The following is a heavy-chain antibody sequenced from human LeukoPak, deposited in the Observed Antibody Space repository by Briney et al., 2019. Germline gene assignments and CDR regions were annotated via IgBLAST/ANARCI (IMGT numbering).Heavy chain of an antibody. V-gene: IGHV3-7*01. D-gene: IGHD2-21*01. Sequence: PGGSLRLSCAASGFTFSSYWMSWVRQAPGKGLEWVANIKQDGSEKYYVDSVKGRFTISRDNAKNSLYLQMNSLRAEDTAVYYCARDGQCCGGDCSYYYYYYMDVWGKGTTVTVSS. CDR3: ARDGQCCGGDCSYYYYYYMDV. J-gene: IGHJ6*03. CDR1: GFTFSSYW. CDR2: IKQDGSEK.